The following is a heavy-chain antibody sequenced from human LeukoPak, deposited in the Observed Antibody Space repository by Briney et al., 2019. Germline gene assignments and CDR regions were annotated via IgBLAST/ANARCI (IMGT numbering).Heavy chain of an antibody. CDR3: ARQVPPEYFQH. J-gene: IGHJ1*01. V-gene: IGHV4-39*01. D-gene: IGHD1-1*01. CDR1: GGSISSSSYY. CDR2: IYYSGST. Sequence: PSETLSLTCTVSGGSISSSSYYWGWIRQAPGKGLEWIGSIYYSGSTYYNPSLKSRVTISVDTSKNQFSLKLSSVTAADTAVYYCARQVPPEYFQHWGQGTLVTVSS.